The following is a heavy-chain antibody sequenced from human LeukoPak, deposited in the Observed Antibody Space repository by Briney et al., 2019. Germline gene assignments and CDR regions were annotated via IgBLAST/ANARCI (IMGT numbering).Heavy chain of an antibody. D-gene: IGHD3-10*01. J-gene: IGHJ4*02. Sequence: PPGGSLRLSCAASGFTFSSYGMRWVRQAPGKGLEWVAVISYDGSNKYYADSVKGRFAISRDNSKNTLYLQMNSLRAEDTAVYYCAKDSRFGDSSFDYWGQGTQVTVSS. CDR2: ISYDGSNK. CDR1: GFTFSSYG. V-gene: IGHV3-30*18. CDR3: AKDSRFGDSSFDY.